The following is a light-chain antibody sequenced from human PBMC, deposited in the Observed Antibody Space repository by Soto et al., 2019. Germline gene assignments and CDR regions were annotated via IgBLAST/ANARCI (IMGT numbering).Light chain of an antibody. Sequence: EIVLTQSPGTVSLSPGERATLSCRASQSVRSSYLAWYQQKPGQAPRLLIYGASSRATGIPDRFSGSGSGTDFTLTISRLEPEDFAVYYCQQYGSSPYTFGQGTKLEIK. CDR2: GAS. J-gene: IGKJ2*01. CDR3: QQYGSSPYT. V-gene: IGKV3-20*01. CDR1: QSVRSSY.